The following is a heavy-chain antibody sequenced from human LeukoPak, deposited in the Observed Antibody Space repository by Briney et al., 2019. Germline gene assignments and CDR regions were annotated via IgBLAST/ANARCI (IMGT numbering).Heavy chain of an antibody. Sequence: PSETLSLTCAVYGGSFSGYYWSWIRQPPGKGLEWIGEINHSGSTNYNPSLKSRVTISVDTSKNQFSLKLSSVTAADTAVYYCASLPTWALNDAFDIWGQGTMVTVSS. CDR1: GGSFSGYY. CDR3: ASLPTWALNDAFDI. J-gene: IGHJ3*02. V-gene: IGHV4-34*01. CDR2: INHSGST. D-gene: IGHD3-16*01.